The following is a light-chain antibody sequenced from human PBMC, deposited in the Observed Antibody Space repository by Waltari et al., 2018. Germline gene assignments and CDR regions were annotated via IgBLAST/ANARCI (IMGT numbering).Light chain of an antibody. CDR2: AVT. V-gene: IGLV2-14*01. CDR3: TSYTSTNTLV. J-gene: IGLJ1*01. CDR1: SSDVGRYNY. Sequence: QSALTQPASVSGSPGQSITISCTGTSSDVGRYNYVCWYQQHPGEAPKLIIYAVTTRACGISPRCSASKSGNTASLTISGLQAEDEADYYCTSYTSTNTLVIGTGTTVIVL.